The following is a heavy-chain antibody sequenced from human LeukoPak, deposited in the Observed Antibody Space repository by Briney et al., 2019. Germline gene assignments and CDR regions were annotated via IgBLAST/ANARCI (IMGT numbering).Heavy chain of an antibody. Sequence: PSETLSLTCAVYGGSFSGYYWSWIRQPPGKGLERIGYIYYSGSTNYNPSLKSRVTISVDTSKNHFSLRLSSVTAADTAVYYCARVYSSGWQTPYYFDYWGQGTLVTVST. V-gene: IGHV4-59*08. D-gene: IGHD6-19*01. CDR3: ARVYSSGWQTPYYFDY. CDR2: IYYSGST. J-gene: IGHJ4*02. CDR1: GGSFSGYY.